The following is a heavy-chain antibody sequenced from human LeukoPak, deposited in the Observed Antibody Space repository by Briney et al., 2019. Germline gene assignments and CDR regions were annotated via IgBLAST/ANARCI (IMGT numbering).Heavy chain of an antibody. V-gene: IGHV3-43*02. J-gene: IGHJ4*02. D-gene: IGHD5-24*01. CDR1: GFTYYDYA. Sequence: GGSLRLSCAASGFTYYDYAMHWPPEAPGKGLEGVSLISGASTRTYYADSGTGTFTISRNNSRTSLYLQMNSLRTEDTALYYCAKDLTQLYLAFDYWGQGTLVTVSS. CDR2: ISGASTRT. CDR3: AKDLTQLYLAFDY.